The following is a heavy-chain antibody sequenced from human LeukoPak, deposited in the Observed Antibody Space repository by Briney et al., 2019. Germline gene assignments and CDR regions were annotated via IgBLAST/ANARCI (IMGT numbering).Heavy chain of an antibody. CDR3: ARESQEGYYYDNSGMDV. J-gene: IGHJ6*04. CDR1: GYTFTGYY. Sequence: RASVKVSCKASGYTFTGYYMHWVRQAPGQGLEWMGWINPNSGGTNYAQKFQGRVTMTRDTSISTAYMELSRLRSDDTAVYYCARESQEGYYYDNSGMDVWGKGTTVTVSS. CDR2: INPNSGGT. D-gene: IGHD3-22*01. V-gene: IGHV1-2*02.